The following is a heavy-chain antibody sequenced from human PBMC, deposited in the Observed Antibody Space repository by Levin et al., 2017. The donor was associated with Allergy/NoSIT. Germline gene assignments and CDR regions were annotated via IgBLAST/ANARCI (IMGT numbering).Heavy chain of an antibody. D-gene: IGHD3-16*01. V-gene: IGHV3-13*04. CDR1: GFPFSDYD. Sequence: AGGSLRLSCVASGFPFSDYDMHWVRQATGKGLEWVSAIDTGGNTYSPGSVKGRFTVSRENARNSLYLQMNSLRAGDTAVYFCVREGGGDSDIDPLDHWGQGTLVTVSP. CDR2: IDTGGNT. CDR3: VREGGGDSDIDPLDH. J-gene: IGHJ4*02.